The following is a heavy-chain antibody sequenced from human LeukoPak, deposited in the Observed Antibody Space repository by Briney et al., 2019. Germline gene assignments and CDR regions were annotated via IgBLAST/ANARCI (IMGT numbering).Heavy chain of an antibody. Sequence: GGSLRLSCAASGFTFSSYAMSWVRQAPGKGLGWVSVISGSDGSTYYADSVKGRFTISRDNSKNTLYLQMNSLRAEDTAVYYCAKESREGAAAGIGVYWGQGTLVTVSS. CDR1: GFTFSSYA. V-gene: IGHV3-23*01. J-gene: IGHJ4*02. CDR3: AKESREGAAAGIGVY. CDR2: ISGSDGST. D-gene: IGHD6-13*01.